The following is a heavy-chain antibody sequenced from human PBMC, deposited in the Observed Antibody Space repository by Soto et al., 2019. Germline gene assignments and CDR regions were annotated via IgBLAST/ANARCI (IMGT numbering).Heavy chain of an antibody. V-gene: IGHV3-49*04. CDR2: IRSKAYGGTT. CDR3: ARDYYDSSGYYHWFDP. Sequence: GGSLRLSCTASGFTLGDYAMSWVRQAPGKGLEWVGFIRSKAYGGTTEYAASVKGRFTISRDDSKSIAYLQMNSLKTEDTAVYYCARDYYDSSGYYHWFDPWGQGTLVTVSS. J-gene: IGHJ5*02. D-gene: IGHD3-22*01. CDR1: GFTLGDYA.